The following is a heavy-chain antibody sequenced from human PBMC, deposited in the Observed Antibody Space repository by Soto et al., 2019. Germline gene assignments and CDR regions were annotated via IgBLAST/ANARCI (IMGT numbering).Heavy chain of an antibody. Sequence: GASVKVSCKASGYTFTGYYMHWVRQAPGQGLEWMGWINPNSGGTNYAQKFQGWVTMTRDTSISTAYMELSRLRSDDTAVYYCARDLDSMTTVTTNPYYYYGMDVWGQGTTVTVSS. CDR2: INPNSGGT. CDR1: GYTFTGYY. J-gene: IGHJ6*02. V-gene: IGHV1-2*04. CDR3: ARDLDSMTTVTTNPYYYYGMDV. D-gene: IGHD4-4*01.